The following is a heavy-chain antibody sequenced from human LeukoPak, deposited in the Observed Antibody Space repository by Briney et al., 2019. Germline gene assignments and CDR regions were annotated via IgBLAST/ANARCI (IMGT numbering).Heavy chain of an antibody. J-gene: IGHJ5*02. CDR2: IIPIFGTA. CDR3: ARTLLWFGELSGWFDP. Sequence: GASVKVSCKASGYTFTSYGISWVRQAPGQGLEWMGGIIPIFGTANYAQKFQGRVTITADESTSTAYMELSSLRSEDTAVYYCARTLLWFGELSGWFDPWGQGTLVTVSS. D-gene: IGHD3-10*01. V-gene: IGHV1-69*13. CDR1: GYTFTSYG.